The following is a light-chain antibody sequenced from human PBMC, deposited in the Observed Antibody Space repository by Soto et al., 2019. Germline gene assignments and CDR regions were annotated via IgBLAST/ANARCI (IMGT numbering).Light chain of an antibody. J-gene: IGKJ4*01. CDR1: QSISSA. CDR3: QQRSRWPLT. Sequence: VLTDRRAILSLSPGDRATLSCRASQSISSALAWYQQKPGQAPRLLIYDASNRATGIPARFSGSGSGTDFTLTISGLESEDFAVYYCQQRSRWPLTFGGGTKV. CDR2: DAS. V-gene: IGKV3-11*01.